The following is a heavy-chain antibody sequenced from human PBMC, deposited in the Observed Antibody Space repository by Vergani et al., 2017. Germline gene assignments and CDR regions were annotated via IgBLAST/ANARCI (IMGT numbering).Heavy chain of an antibody. Sequence: QVQLQESGPGLVKPSETLSLTCTVSGRSISSYYWSWIRQPPGKGLEWIGYIYYSGSTNYNPSLKSRVTISVDTSKNQFSLKLSSVTAADTAVYYCARDPSDGGNPNWFDPWGQGTLVTVSS. CDR3: ARDPSDGGNPNWFDP. CDR2: IYYSGST. V-gene: IGHV4-59*01. J-gene: IGHJ5*02. CDR1: GRSISSYY. D-gene: IGHD4-23*01.